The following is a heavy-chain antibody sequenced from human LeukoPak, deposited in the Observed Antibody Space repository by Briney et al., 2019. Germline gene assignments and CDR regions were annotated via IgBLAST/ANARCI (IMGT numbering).Heavy chain of an antibody. CDR1: GGSISSYY. V-gene: IGHV4-59*01. J-gene: IGHJ4*02. CDR3: ARDTGTVVDY. CDR2: IYYTGST. D-gene: IGHD4-23*01. Sequence: SETLSLTCTVSGGSISSYYWSWIRQPPGKGLEWIGHIYYTGSTSYNPSLKSRVTISVDTSKNQFSLKLSSVTAADTAVYYCARDTGTVVDYWGQGTLVTVSS.